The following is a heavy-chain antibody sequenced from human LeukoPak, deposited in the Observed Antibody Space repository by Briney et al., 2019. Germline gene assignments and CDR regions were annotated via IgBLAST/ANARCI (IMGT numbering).Heavy chain of an antibody. J-gene: IGHJ6*03. CDR1: GGSISSGGYY. Sequence: NPSQTLSLACTGSGGSISSGGYYWSGIRQPPGKGVEWIGYIYHSGSTYYNPSLKGRVTISVDRSKNQFSLKLSSVTAADTAVYYCARGSTWGNYYYYMDVWGKGTTVTVSS. V-gene: IGHV4-30-2*01. D-gene: IGHD3-16*01. CDR3: ARGSTWGNYYYYMDV. CDR2: IYHSGST.